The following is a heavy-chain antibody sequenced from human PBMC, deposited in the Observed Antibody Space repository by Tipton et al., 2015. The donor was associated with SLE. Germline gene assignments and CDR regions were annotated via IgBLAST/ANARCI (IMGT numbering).Heavy chain of an antibody. CDR2: IYTSGST. CDR1: GGSISSSSSYY. Sequence: TLSLTCAVYGGSISSSSSYYWNWIRQPPGKGLEWIGYIYTSGSTNYNPSLKSRVTISVDTSKNQFSLKLSSVTAADTAVYYCARRVFTSSLSPYWYFDLWGRGTLVTVSS. J-gene: IGHJ2*01. V-gene: IGHV4-61*09. CDR3: ARRVFTSSLSPYWYFDL. D-gene: IGHD6-13*01.